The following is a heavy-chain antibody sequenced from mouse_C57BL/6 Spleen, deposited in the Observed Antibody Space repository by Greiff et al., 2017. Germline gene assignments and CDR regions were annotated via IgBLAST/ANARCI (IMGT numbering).Heavy chain of an antibody. Sequence: QVQLQQSGAELVKPGASVKISCKASGYAFSSYWMNWVKQRPGKGLEWIGQIYPGDGDTNYNGKFKGKATLTADKTSSTAYMQLSSLTSEDSAVYFCARGPPSLLLRWGYFDVWGTGTTVTVSS. J-gene: IGHJ1*03. CDR3: ARGPPSLLLRWGYFDV. CDR1: GYAFSSYW. CDR2: IYPGDGDT. D-gene: IGHD1-1*01. V-gene: IGHV1-80*01.